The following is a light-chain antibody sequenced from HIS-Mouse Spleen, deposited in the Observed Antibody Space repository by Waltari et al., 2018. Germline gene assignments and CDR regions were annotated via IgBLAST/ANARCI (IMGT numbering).Light chain of an antibody. V-gene: IGLV3-10*01. CDR3: YSTDSSGNHRV. CDR2: EDS. Sequence: SYELTQPPPVSVSPGQTARITCSGAALPKKYAYRYQQKSGQAPVLVIYEDSKRPSGIPERFSGSSSGTMATLTISGAQVEDEADYYCYSTDSSGNHRVFGGGTKLTVL. CDR1: ALPKKY. J-gene: IGLJ2*01.